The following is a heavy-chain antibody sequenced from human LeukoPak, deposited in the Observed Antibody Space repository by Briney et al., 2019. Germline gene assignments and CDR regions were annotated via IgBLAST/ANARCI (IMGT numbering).Heavy chain of an antibody. J-gene: IGHJ4*02. CDR3: AREGGPYRPLDY. Sequence: SGTLSLICGVSGGSISVTNWWTWVRQPPGKGLEWIGEVHLDGRTNYNPSLQSRLTMSVDFSENHISLKLTSVTAADTAVYYCAREGGPYRPLDYSGQGTLVTVSS. CDR1: GGSISVTNW. V-gene: IGHV4-4*02. CDR2: VHLDGRT.